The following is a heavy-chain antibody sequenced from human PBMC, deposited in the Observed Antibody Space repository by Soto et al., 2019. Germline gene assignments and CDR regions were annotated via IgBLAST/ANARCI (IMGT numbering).Heavy chain of an antibody. D-gene: IGHD2-2*02. J-gene: IGHJ4*02. CDR3: AKSPGLAYLAY. CDR2: LSGSGGST. CDR1: GFTFSRFA. Sequence: PGGSLRLSCAASGFTFSRFAMSWVRQAPGKGLEWVSSLSGSGGSTYYADSVKGRFTISRDNSKNTLFLQMNSLRAEDTAVYFCAKSPGLAYLAYWGQGTLVTVSS. V-gene: IGHV3-23*01.